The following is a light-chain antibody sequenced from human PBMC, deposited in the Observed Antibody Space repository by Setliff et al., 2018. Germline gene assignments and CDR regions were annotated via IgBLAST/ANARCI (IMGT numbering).Light chain of an antibody. V-gene: IGLV2-14*01. CDR2: DVS. CDR3: SSYTSSSTGD. CDR1: SSDVGGYNY. J-gene: IGLJ1*01. Sequence: QSVLTQPASVSGSPGQSITISCTGTSSDVGGYNYVSWYQQHPGKAPKLMIYDVSKRPSGVSNRFSGSKSGNTASLTISGLQAEDEADYYCSSYTSSSTGDFGTGTKAPS.